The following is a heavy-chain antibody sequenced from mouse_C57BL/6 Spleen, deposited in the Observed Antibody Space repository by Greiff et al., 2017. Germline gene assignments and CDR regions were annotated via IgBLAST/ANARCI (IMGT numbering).Heavy chain of an antibody. CDR2: INPNNGGT. CDR1: GYTFTDYY. CDR3: ARSWDFAY. J-gene: IGHJ3*01. V-gene: IGHV1-26*01. Sequence: EVKLMASGPELVKPGASVKISCKASGYTFTDYYMNWVKQSHGKSLEWIGDINPNNGGTSYNQKFKGKATLTVDKSSSTDYMELRSLTSEDSAVYYCARSWDFAYWGKGTLVTVSA. D-gene: IGHD4-1*01.